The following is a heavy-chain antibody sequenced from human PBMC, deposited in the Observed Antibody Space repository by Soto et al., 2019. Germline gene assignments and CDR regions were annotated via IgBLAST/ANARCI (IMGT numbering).Heavy chain of an antibody. CDR3: ARCGAYDYVWGSYREGDY. CDR1: GYTFTSYG. D-gene: IGHD3-16*02. V-gene: IGHV1-18*01. J-gene: IGHJ4*02. Sequence: QVQLVQSGAEVKKPGASVKVSCKASGYTFTSYGISWVRQAPGQGLEWMGWISAYNGNTNYAQKLQGRVTMTTDTXPXTXXMELRSLRSDDTAVYYCARCGAYDYVWGSYREGDYWGQRTLVTVSS. CDR2: ISAYNGNT.